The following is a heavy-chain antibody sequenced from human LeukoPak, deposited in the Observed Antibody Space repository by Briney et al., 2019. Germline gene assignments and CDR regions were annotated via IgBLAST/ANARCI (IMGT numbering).Heavy chain of an antibody. V-gene: IGHV1-69*02. CDR1: GGTFSSYT. CDR3: ARVRYCSSTSCYTFDY. D-gene: IGHD2-2*02. Sequence: SVKVSCKASGGTFSSYTISWVRQAPGQGLEWMGRIIPILGIANYAQKFQGRVTITADKSTSTAYMELSSLSSEDTAVYYCARVRYCSSTSCYTFDYWGQGTLVTVSS. CDR2: IIPILGIA. J-gene: IGHJ4*02.